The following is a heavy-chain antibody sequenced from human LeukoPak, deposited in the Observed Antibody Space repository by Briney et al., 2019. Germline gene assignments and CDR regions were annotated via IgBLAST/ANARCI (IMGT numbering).Heavy chain of an antibody. V-gene: IGHV4-59*01. Sequence: SETLSLTCTVSGGSISTYYWSWMRQPPGRGLGWIGYIYYSGSTNHNPSLQSRVTISVDTSKTQFSLKLNSVTAADTAVYYCARGGVPGGFYGSFDYWGQGTLVSVSS. CDR2: IYYSGST. J-gene: IGHJ4*02. D-gene: IGHD3-3*01. CDR3: ARGGVPGGFYGSFDY. CDR1: GGSISTYY.